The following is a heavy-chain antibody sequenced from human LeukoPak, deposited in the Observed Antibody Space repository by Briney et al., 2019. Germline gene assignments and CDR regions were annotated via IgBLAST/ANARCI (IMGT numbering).Heavy chain of an antibody. CDR1: GYTFTDYF. Sequence: ASVTVSCKASGYTFTDYFLHWVRQAPGQGLEWMGWINPNSGNTGYAQKFQGRVTITRNTSISTAYMELSSLRSEDTAVYYCATGGYFWSGYSFDYWGQGTLVTVSS. J-gene: IGHJ4*02. V-gene: IGHV1-8*03. CDR3: ATGGYFWSGYSFDY. D-gene: IGHD3-3*01. CDR2: INPNSGNT.